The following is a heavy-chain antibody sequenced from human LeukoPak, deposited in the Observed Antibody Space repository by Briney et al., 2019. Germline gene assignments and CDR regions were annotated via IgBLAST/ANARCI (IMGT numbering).Heavy chain of an antibody. V-gene: IGHV5-51*01. Sequence: HGESLKISCKGSGYSFTSYWIGWVRQMPGKGLEWMGIIYPGDSDTRYSPSFQGQVTISADKSISTAYLQWSSLKASDTAMYYCARIERDLVGATKAPMYFQYWGQGTLVTVSS. J-gene: IGHJ1*01. D-gene: IGHD1-26*01. CDR1: GYSFTSYW. CDR3: ARIERDLVGATKAPMYFQY. CDR2: IYPGDSDT.